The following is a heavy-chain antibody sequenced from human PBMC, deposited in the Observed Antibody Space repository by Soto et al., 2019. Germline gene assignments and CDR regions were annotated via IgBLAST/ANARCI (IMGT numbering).Heavy chain of an antibody. CDR2: IYYSGST. Sequence: ETLSLTCTVSGGSISNSNYYWGWIRQPPGKGLEWIGSIYYSGSTYYNPSLKSRVTISVDTSKNQFSLKLSSVTAADTAVYYCARHGTGGYYYYYYMDVWGKGTTVTVSS. CDR3: ARHGTGGYYYYYYMDV. V-gene: IGHV4-39*01. CDR1: GGSISNSNYY. J-gene: IGHJ6*03. D-gene: IGHD1-1*01.